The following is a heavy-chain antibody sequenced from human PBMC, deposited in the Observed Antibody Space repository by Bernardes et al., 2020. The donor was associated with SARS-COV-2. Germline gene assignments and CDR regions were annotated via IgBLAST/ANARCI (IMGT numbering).Heavy chain of an antibody. J-gene: IGHJ4*02. CDR2: IIPIFGTA. Sequence: SVKVSCKASGYTFNTYIVSWVRQAPGQGLEWMGRIIPIFGTANYAQKFQGRVTITADESTSTAYMELSSLRSEDTAVYYCARGRSSSWHDWGQGTLVTVSS. CDR1: GYTFNTYI. V-gene: IGHV1-69*13. CDR3: ARGRSSSWHD. D-gene: IGHD6-13*01.